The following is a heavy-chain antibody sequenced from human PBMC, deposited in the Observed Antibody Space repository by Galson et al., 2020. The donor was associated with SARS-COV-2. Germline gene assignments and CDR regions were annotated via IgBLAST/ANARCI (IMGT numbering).Heavy chain of an antibody. J-gene: IGHJ4*02. V-gene: IGHV3-30*04. CDR1: GFTFSSYA. CDR3: ARDPADILAGCYTGTGSSFDY. CDR2: IPNDGTNK. Sequence: GESLRLSCAASGFTFSSYALHWVRQAPAKGLEREAVIPNDGTNKYYADPVQGRFTISRDNSKNTLYRQMNSLRAEDTAVYYCARDPADILAGCYTGTGSSFDYWGQGTLATVSS. D-gene: IGHD3-9*01.